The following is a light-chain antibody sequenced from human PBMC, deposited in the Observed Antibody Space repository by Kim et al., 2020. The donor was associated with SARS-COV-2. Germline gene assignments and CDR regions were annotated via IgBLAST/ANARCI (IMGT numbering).Light chain of an antibody. CDR3: QQYGNSPFT. J-gene: IGKJ3*01. V-gene: IGKV3-20*01. CDR1: QTLSSSY. CDR2: GGS. Sequence: SPVERANLSCRASQTLSSSYLAWYQQKPGQAPRLLIYGGSNRATGIPDRFRGSGSGTDFTLNISRLEPDDFAVYYCQQYGNSPFTFGPGTKVDIK.